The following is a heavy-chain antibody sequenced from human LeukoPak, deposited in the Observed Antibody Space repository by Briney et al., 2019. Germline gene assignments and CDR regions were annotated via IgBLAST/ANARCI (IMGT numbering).Heavy chain of an antibody. CDR3: AKDRRAAAVYFDY. Sequence: GGSLRLSCAASGFTFSSYSMNWVRQAPGKGLEWVSSISSSSSYIYYADSVKGRFTISRDNSKNTLYLQMNSLRAEDTAVYYCAKDRRAAAVYFDYWGQGTLVTVSS. V-gene: IGHV3-21*01. CDR1: GFTFSSYS. CDR2: ISSSSSYI. J-gene: IGHJ4*02. D-gene: IGHD6-13*01.